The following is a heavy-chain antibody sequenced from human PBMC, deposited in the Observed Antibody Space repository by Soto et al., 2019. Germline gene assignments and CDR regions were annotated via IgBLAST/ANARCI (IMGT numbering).Heavy chain of an antibody. Sequence: SETLSLTCTVSGGSIRSTTYYWGWIRQPPGKGLEWIGSIYYSGSTYYNPSLKGRVTISVDMSKNQFSLKLSSVTAADTAVYYCARRLYYDSSGFEGGGMDVWGQGTTVTVSS. CDR1: GGSIRSTTYY. CDR3: ARRLYYDSSGFEGGGMDV. D-gene: IGHD3-22*01. J-gene: IGHJ6*02. V-gene: IGHV4-39*01. CDR2: IYYSGST.